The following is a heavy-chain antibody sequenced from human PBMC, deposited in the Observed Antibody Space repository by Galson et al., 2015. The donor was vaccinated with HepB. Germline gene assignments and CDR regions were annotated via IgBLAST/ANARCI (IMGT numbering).Heavy chain of an antibody. D-gene: IGHD5-24*01. J-gene: IGHJ4*02. CDR1: GFTFSSFG. CDR2: ISSSSSYI. Sequence: SLRLSCAASGFTFSSFGMNWVRQAPGKGLEWVSSISSSSSYIYYADSLKGRFTISRDNAKNSLYLQMNSLRAEDTAVYYCAREGDGYNRFDYWGQGTLVTVSS. V-gene: IGHV3-21*01. CDR3: AREGDGYNRFDY.